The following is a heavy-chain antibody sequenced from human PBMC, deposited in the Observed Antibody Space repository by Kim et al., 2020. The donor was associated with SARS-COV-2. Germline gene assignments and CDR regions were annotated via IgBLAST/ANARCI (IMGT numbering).Heavy chain of an antibody. Sequence: SHADSVKGRFTISRNNAKNSLYLKMNSRRAEDTAVYYCARRGWNHDGFDPWGQGTLVTVSS. V-gene: IGHV3-48*04. J-gene: IGHJ5*02. CDR3: ARRGWNHDGFDP. D-gene: IGHD1-1*01.